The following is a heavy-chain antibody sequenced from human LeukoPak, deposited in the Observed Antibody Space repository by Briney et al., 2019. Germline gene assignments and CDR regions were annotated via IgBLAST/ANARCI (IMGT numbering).Heavy chain of an antibody. Sequence: PGGSLRLSCAVSGFTVSTNHMTWVRQAPGKGLEWVSAINDVDTAYYADTVRGRFTTSRDSAKNTLYLQMKSLRADDTAVYYCARDMVHSSGAFDSWGQGTLVTVSS. D-gene: IGHD3-22*01. CDR1: GFTVSTNH. CDR2: INDVDTA. CDR3: ARDMVHSSGAFDS. V-gene: IGHV3-53*01. J-gene: IGHJ4*02.